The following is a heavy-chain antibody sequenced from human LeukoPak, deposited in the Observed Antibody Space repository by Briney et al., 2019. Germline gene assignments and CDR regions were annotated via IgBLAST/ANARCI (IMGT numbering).Heavy chain of an antibody. J-gene: IGHJ4*02. CDR2: ISGSGITT. CDR1: GFSFNSFA. D-gene: IGHD4-11*01. Sequence: GGSLRLSCAASGFSFNSFAMNWVRQAPGKGLEWVSGISGSGITTHYRDSVKGRFTISRDNSKNTLYLQMNNLSAEDTPGYYWAKGGGSSNGGPGHWGQGTLVTVSS. V-gene: IGHV3-23*01. CDR3: AKGGGSSNGGPGH.